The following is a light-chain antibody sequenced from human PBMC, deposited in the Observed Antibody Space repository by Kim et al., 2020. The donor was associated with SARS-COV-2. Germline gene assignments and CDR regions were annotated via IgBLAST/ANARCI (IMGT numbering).Light chain of an antibody. V-gene: IGLV4-69*01. J-gene: IGLJ3*02. CDR2: VNSDGSH. Sequence: QLVLTQSPSASASLGASVKLTCTLSSGHSRNATAWHQQQPEKGPRYLMKVNSDGSHSKGDGIPDRFSGSSSGAERYLTISSLQSDDESDYYCQTWGTGNWVFGGGTKLTVL. CDR1: SGHSRNA. CDR3: QTWGTGNWV.